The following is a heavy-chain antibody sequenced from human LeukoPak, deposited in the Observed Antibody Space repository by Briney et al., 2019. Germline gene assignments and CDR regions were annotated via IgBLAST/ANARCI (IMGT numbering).Heavy chain of an antibody. Sequence: GGSLRLSCAASGFSFSSYWMHWVRQAPGKGLLWVSRINTDGSSTYYADSVKGRFTISRDNAKNTVNLQTNSLRAEDTAVYYCARGDRGAAPIDYWGQGTLVTVSS. CDR1: GFSFSSYW. CDR3: ARGDRGAAPIDY. D-gene: IGHD1-26*01. CDR2: INTDGSST. V-gene: IGHV3-74*01. J-gene: IGHJ4*02.